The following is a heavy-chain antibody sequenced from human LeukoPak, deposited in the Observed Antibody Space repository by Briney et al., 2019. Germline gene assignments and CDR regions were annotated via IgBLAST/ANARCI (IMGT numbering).Heavy chain of an antibody. CDR1: GGSFSGYY. CDR2: INHSGST. J-gene: IGHJ4*02. D-gene: IGHD3-9*01. CDR3: ARSGPIRYFDWLTFDY. V-gene: IGHV4-34*01. Sequence: KPSETLSLTCAVYGGSFSGYYWSWIRQPPGKGLEWIGEINHSGSTNYNPSLKSRVTISVDTSKNQFSLKLSSVTAADTAVYYCARSGPIRYFDWLTFDYWGQGTLVTVSS.